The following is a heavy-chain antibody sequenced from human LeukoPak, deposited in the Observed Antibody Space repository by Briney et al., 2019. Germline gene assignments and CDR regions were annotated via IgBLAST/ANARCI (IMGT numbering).Heavy chain of an antibody. CDR1: GFTFDDYA. CDR3: AKDIGNSGSYDYFDY. V-gene: IGHV3-9*01. CDR2: ISWNSGYI. D-gene: IGHD1-26*01. Sequence: GRSLRLSCAASGFTFDDYAMHWVRQAPGKGLEWVSGISWNSGYIGYADSVKGRFTISRDNAKNSLYLQMNSLSAEDTALYYCAKDIGNSGSYDYFDYWGQGTLVTVSS. J-gene: IGHJ4*02.